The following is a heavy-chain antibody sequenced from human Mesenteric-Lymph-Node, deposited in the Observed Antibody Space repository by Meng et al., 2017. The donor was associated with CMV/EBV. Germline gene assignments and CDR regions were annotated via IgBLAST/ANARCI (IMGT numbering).Heavy chain of an antibody. V-gene: IGHV3-23*01. CDR2: ISGSGDGA. J-gene: IGHJ4*02. D-gene: IGHD1-26*01. Sequence: GESLKISCAGSGFIFSSYGMHWVRQTPGKGLEWVSAISGSGDGAFYAASVKGRFTVSRDNSNNALYLQMNSLRAEDTALYYCAREGVTVGPGPIDYWGQGTLVTVSS. CDR1: GFIFSSYG. CDR3: AREGVTVGPGPIDY.